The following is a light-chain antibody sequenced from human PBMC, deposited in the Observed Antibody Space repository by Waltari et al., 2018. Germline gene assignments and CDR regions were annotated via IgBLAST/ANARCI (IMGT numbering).Light chain of an antibody. CDR1: SSKIGNNY. J-gene: IGLJ3*02. CDR3: GTWESSLSAWV. V-gene: IGLV1-51*01. CDR2: DNN. Sequence: QSVLTQPPSVSAAPGQKVTISCSGSSSKIGNNYVSCYHKHPRTAPKLLIYDNNKKPSGIPDRFSGSKSATSATLGITGLQTGDEADYYCGTWESSLSAWVFGGGTKLTVL.